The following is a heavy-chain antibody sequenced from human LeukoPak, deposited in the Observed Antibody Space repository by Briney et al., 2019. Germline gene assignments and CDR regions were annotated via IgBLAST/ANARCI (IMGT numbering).Heavy chain of an antibody. V-gene: IGHV1-18*04. CDR1: GYTFTGYY. Sequence: EASVKVSCKASGYTFTGYYMHWVRQAPGQGLEWMGGIIPIFGTANYAQKLQGRVTMTTDTSTSTAYMELRSLRSDDTAVYYCASGQQLESRWGQGTLVTVSS. D-gene: IGHD6-13*01. CDR3: ASGQQLESR. J-gene: IGHJ4*02. CDR2: IIPIFGTA.